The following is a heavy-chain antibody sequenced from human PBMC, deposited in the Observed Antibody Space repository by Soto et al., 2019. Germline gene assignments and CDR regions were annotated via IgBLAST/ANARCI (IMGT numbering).Heavy chain of an antibody. D-gene: IGHD6-13*01. CDR2: IIPILGIA. CDR3: ARASENSSSWYFDY. V-gene: IGHV1-69*02. CDR1: GGTFSSYT. J-gene: IGHJ4*02. Sequence: ASVKVSCKASGGTFSSYTISWVRQAPGQGLEWMGRIIPILGIANYAQKFQGRVTITADKSTSTAYMELSSLRSEDTAVYYCARASENSSSWYFDYWGQGTLVTVSS.